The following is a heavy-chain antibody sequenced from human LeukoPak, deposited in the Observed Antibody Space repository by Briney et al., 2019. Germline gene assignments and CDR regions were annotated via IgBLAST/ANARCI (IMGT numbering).Heavy chain of an antibody. J-gene: IGHJ4*02. D-gene: IGHD4-11*01. CDR2: IHHSVGT. Sequence: SETLSLTCAVSGGFFSSGNWWGWFRQPPGKGLEWIGEIHHSVGTNYNPSLKSRVAISMDKSENQFSLDVTSVTAADTAMYYCVRKGPATIADYWGRGTLVTVSS. V-gene: IGHV4-4*02. CDR3: VRKGPATIADY. CDR1: GGFFSSGNW.